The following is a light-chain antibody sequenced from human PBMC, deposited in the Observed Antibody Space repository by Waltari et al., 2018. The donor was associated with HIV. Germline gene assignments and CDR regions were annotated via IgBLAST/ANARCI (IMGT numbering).Light chain of an antibody. CDR3: QVWEMPGRYV. CDR2: YDN. Sequence: VLTQPGSVSVAPGQTASITCEGSNLATLSVHWYQQMPGQAPVLILYYDNDRPSGISERFSGSKSGDTATLSITRVEAGDEADYFCQVWEMPGRYVFGSGTKVTVL. CDR1: NLATLS. V-gene: IGLV3-21*02. J-gene: IGLJ1*01.